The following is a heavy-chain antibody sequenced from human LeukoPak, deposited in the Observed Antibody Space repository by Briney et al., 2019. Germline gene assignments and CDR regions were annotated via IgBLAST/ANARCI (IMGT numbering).Heavy chain of an antibody. CDR1: GGSISSYY. J-gene: IGHJ3*02. CDR2: IYYNGNT. CDR3: VRGNYDNRGYSNAFDI. D-gene: IGHD3-22*01. Sequence: SETLSLTCTVSGGSISSYYWSWIRQPPGKGLEWIGFIYYNGNTNSNPSLKSRVTISADTSKNQFSLKLTSVTAADTAVYYCVRGNYDNRGYSNAFDIWGQGTMVTVSS. V-gene: IGHV4-59*01.